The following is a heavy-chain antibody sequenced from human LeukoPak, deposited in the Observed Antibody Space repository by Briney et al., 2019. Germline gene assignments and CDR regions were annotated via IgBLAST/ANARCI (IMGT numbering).Heavy chain of an antibody. CDR1: GFTFSSYA. CDR3: TTEIWNWVDY. CDR2: IKSKTDGGTT. D-gene: IGHD1-7*01. J-gene: IGHJ4*02. V-gene: IGHV3-15*01. Sequence: GGSLRLSCAASGFTFSSYAMSWVRQAPGKGLEWVGRIKSKTDGGTTDYAAPVKGRFTISRDDSKNTLYLQMNSLKTEDTAVYYCTTEIWNWVDYWGQGTLVTVSS.